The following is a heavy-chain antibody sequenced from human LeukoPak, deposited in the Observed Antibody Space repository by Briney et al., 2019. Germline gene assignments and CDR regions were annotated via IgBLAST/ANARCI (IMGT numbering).Heavy chain of an antibody. Sequence: SETLSLTCTVSGGSISSGSYYWSWIRQPAGKGLEWIGRIYTSGSTNYNPSLKSRVTISVDTSKNQFSLKLSSVTAADTAVYYCASFGIAVVQDYWGQRTLVTVSS. D-gene: IGHD6-19*01. J-gene: IGHJ4*02. CDR3: ASFGIAVVQDY. V-gene: IGHV4-61*02. CDR2: IYTSGST. CDR1: GGSISSGSYY.